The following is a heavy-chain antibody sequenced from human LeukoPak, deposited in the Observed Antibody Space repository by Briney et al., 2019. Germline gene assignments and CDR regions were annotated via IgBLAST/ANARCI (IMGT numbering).Heavy chain of an antibody. Sequence: PSETLSLTCTVSGYSLSSGYYWGWIRQPPGKGLEWIGSIYHSGSTYYNPSLKSRVTISVDTSKNQFSLKLSSVTAADTAVYYCARGRVGNGYNYGPSDYWGEGTLVTVSS. V-gene: IGHV4-38-2*02. J-gene: IGHJ4*02. CDR2: IYHSGST. D-gene: IGHD5-18*01. CDR1: GYSLSSGYY. CDR3: ARGRVGNGYNYGPSDY.